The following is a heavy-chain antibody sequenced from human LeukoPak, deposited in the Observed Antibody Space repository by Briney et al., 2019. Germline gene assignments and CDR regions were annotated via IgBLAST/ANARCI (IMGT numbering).Heavy chain of an antibody. CDR1: GGSISSSSYY. V-gene: IGHV4-39*01. J-gene: IGHJ5*02. CDR2: IYYSGST. Sequence: RPSETLSLTCTVSGGSISSSSYYWGWIRQPPGKRLECIGSIYYSGSTYYNPSLKSRVTISVDTSNNQFSLKLSSVTAADTAVYYCARHSAGQIVELPAAVFDPWGQGTLVTVSS. CDR3: ARHSAGQIVELPAAVFDP. D-gene: IGHD2-2*01.